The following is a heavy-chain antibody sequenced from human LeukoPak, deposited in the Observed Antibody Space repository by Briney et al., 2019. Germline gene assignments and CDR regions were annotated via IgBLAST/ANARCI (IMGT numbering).Heavy chain of an antibody. Sequence: ASVKVSCKAFEYTFIGYYIHWVRQAPGQGPEWMGWINPNSGGTIYAQRFQDRVTMTRDTSITTAYMQPNRLISDDTAVYYCARDRGVWAFDVWGQGTMVTVSS. J-gene: IGHJ3*01. CDR2: INPNSGGT. D-gene: IGHD3-10*01. CDR3: ARDRGVWAFDV. V-gene: IGHV1-2*02. CDR1: EYTFIGYY.